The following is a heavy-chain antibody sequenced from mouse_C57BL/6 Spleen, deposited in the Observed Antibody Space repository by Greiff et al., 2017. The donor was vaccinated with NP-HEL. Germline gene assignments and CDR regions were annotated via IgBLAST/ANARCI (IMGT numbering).Heavy chain of an antibody. CDR1: GYAFSSSW. CDR2: IYPGDGDT. D-gene: IGHD4-1*01. CDR3: ARWDFFYAMDY. V-gene: IGHV1-82*01. Sequence: QVQLKQSGPELVKPGASVKISCKASGYAFSSSWMNWVKQRPGKGLEWIGRIYPGDGDTNYNGKFKGKATLTADKSSSTAYMQLSSLTSEDSAVYFCARWDFFYAMDYWGQGTSVTVSS. J-gene: IGHJ4*01.